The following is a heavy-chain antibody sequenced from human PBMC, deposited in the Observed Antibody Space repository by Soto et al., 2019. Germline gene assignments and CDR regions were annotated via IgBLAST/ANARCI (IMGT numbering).Heavy chain of an antibody. CDR2: IIPILGIA. V-gene: IGHV1-69*08. CDR1: GGTFSSYT. J-gene: IGHJ4*02. CDR3: ARDLYSGSYSDPGDYGVDY. D-gene: IGHD1-26*01. Sequence: QVQLVQSGAEVKKPGSSVKVSCKASGGTFSSYTISWVRQAPGQGLEWMGRIIPILGIANYAQKFQGRVTITADKSTSTAYMELRSLRSEDTAVYYCARDLYSGSYSDPGDYGVDYWGQGTLVTVSS.